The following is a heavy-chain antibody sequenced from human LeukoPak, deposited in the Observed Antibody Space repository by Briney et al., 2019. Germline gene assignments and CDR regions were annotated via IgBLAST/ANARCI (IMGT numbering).Heavy chain of an antibody. V-gene: IGHV1-8*01. D-gene: IGHD3-10*01. CDR1: GYTFTSYD. Sequence: ASVKVSCKASGYTFTSYDINWVRQATGQGLEWMGWMNPNSGNTGYAQKFQGRVTMTRNTSISTAYMELSSLRSEDTAVYYCARAAFRSGSSYFWFDPWGQGTLVTVSS. J-gene: IGHJ5*02. CDR2: MNPNSGNT. CDR3: ARAAFRSGSSYFWFDP.